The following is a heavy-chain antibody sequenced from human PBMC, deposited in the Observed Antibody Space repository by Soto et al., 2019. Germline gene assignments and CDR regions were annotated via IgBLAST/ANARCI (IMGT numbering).Heavy chain of an antibody. Sequence: VASVKVSCKASGYTFTGYYLHWVRQAPGQGPEWMGWINPNSGGTSYAQKFQGRVTMTRDTSINTVYMELSRLRSDDTAVYHCAGNWNDGDDYFDYWGPGTLVTVSS. CDR1: GYTFTGYY. D-gene: IGHD1-1*01. J-gene: IGHJ4*02. CDR2: INPNSGGT. V-gene: IGHV1-2*02. CDR3: AGNWNDGDDYFDY.